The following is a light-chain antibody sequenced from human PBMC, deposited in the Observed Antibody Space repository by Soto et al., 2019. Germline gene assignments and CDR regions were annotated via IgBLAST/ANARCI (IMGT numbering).Light chain of an antibody. V-gene: IGLV1-47*01. Sequence: QSVLTQPPSASGTPGQRVTMSCSGSSSNIGSNYVYWYQQLPGTAPKLLIYRNNQRPSGVPDRFSGSKSGTSASLAISGLRSEDEADYYCSSYTSSSPYVFGTGTRSPS. CDR2: RNN. CDR1: SSNIGSNY. J-gene: IGLJ1*01. CDR3: SSYTSSSPYV.